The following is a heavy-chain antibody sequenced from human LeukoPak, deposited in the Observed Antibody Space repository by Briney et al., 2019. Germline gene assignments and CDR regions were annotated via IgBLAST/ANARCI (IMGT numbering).Heavy chain of an antibody. CDR3: ARDLKSGSYWGDYYYYGMDV. J-gene: IGHJ6*02. D-gene: IGHD1-26*01. V-gene: IGHV4-61*01. CDR1: GGSVSSGSYY. Sequence: SETLSLTCTVSGGSVSSGSYYWSWIRQPPGKGLEWIGYIYYSGSTNYNPSLKSRVTISVDTSKNQLSLKLSSVTAADTAVYYCARDLKSGSYWGDYYYYGMDVWGQGTTVTVSS. CDR2: IYYSGST.